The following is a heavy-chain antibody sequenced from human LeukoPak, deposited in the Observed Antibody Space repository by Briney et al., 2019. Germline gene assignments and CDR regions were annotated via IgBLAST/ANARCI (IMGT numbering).Heavy chain of an antibody. CDR3: ARGKMATIYYYYGVDV. J-gene: IGHJ6*02. CDR1: GFPFSSYW. D-gene: IGHD5-24*01. V-gene: IGHV3-74*01. CDR2: INSDGSST. Sequence: GGSLRLSCAASGFPFSSYWLHWVRHAPGKGLVWVSRINSDGSSTNYADSVRGRFTISRDNAKNTLYLQMNSLRVEDTAVYYCARGKMATIYYYYGVDVWGQGTTVTVSS.